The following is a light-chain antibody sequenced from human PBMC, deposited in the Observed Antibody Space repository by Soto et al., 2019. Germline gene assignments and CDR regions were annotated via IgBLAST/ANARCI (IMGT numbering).Light chain of an antibody. V-gene: IGLV2-8*01. CDR1: SSDVVGYNY. CDR2: EVS. Sequence: QSVLTQPPSASGSPGQSVTISCTGTSSDVVGYNYVSWYQQHPGKAPKLMIYEVSKRPSGVPDRFSGSKSGNTASLTVSGLQAEDEADYYCSSYAGSNHSPCVFGTGTKVTVL. J-gene: IGLJ1*01. CDR3: SSYAGSNHSPCV.